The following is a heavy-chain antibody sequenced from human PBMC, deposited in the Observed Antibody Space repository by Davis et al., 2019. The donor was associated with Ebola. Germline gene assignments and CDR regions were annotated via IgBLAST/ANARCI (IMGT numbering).Heavy chain of an antibody. CDR1: GGSFSGYY. V-gene: IGHV4-34*01. J-gene: IGHJ5*02. D-gene: IGHD3-3*01. Sequence: SETLSLTCAVHGGSFSGYYWSWIRQPPGKGLEWIGEINHSGSTNYNPSLKSRVTISVDTSKNQFSLKLSSVTAADTAVYYCARRIFGGRGWFDPWGQGTLVTVSS. CDR2: INHSGST. CDR3: ARRIFGGRGWFDP.